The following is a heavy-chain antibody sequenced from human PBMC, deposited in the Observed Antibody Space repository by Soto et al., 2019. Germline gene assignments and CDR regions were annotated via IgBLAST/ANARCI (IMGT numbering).Heavy chain of an antibody. CDR1: GGTFSSYA. CDR3: ARVPLTYYYDSSGYWWFDT. V-gene: IGHV1-69*13. CDR2: IIPIFGTA. J-gene: IGHJ5*02. Sequence: GASVKVSCKASGGTFSSYAISWVRQAPGQGLEWMGGIIPIFGTANYAQKFQGRVTITADESTSTAYMELSSLRSEDTAVYYRARVPLTYYYDSSGYWWFDTWGQGTLVTVSS. D-gene: IGHD3-22*01.